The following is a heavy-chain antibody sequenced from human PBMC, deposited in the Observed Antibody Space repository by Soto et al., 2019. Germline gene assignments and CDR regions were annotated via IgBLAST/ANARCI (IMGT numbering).Heavy chain of an antibody. Sequence: GGSLRLSCAASEFTFSNYAMHWVRQPPGKGLQWLAVISYDGNNKYYADSVEGRFTISRDNSKNTVYLQMNSLRLEDTAVYYCARGPSYSDSYFDYLGQGKLVTVS. CDR3: ARGPSYSDSYFDY. J-gene: IGHJ4*02. V-gene: IGHV3-30*03. D-gene: IGHD4-17*01. CDR2: ISYDGNNK. CDR1: EFTFSNYA.